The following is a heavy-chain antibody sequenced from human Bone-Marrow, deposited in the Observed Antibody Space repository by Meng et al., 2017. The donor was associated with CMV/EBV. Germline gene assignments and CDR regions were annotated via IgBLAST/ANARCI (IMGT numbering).Heavy chain of an antibody. CDR1: GFTFSSYS. CDR3: ARDWGLGGIHQFDY. D-gene: IGHD3-16*01. Sequence: GGSLRLSCAASGFTFSSYSMNWVRQAPGKGLEWVSSISSSSSYIYYADSVKGRFTISRDNAKNSLYLQMNSLRAEDTAVYYCARDWGLGGIHQFDYWGQGTLVTVSS. V-gene: IGHV3-21*01. J-gene: IGHJ4*02. CDR2: ISSSSSYI.